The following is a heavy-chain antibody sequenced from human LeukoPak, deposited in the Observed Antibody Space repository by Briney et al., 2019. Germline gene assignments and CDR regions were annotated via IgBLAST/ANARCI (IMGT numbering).Heavy chain of an antibody. V-gene: IGHV3-33*01. J-gene: IGHJ4*02. Sequence: GGSLRLSCAASGFTFSSYGMHWVRQAPGKGLEWVAVIWYDGSNKYYADSVKGRFTISRDNAKNSLYLQMNSLRAEDTAVYYCARDGDYYDSSGYYYPPDYWGQGTLVTVSS. CDR1: GFTFSSYG. CDR2: IWYDGSNK. D-gene: IGHD3-22*01. CDR3: ARDGDYYDSSGYYYPPDY.